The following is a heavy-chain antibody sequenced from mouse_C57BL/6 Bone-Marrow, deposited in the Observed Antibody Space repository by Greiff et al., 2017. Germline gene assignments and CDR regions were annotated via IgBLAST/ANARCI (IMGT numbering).Heavy chain of an antibody. CDR2: INPNNGST. V-gene: IGHV1-26*01. D-gene: IGHD1-1*01. Sequence: EVKLQQSGPELVKPGASVKISCKASGYTFTDYYMNWVKQSHGKSLEWIGDINPNNGSTSYNQKFKGKATLTVDKSSSTAYMELRSLTSEDSAVYYCARLDYYGSSLAWFAYWGQGTLVTVSA. J-gene: IGHJ3*01. CDR3: ARLDYYGSSLAWFAY. CDR1: GYTFTDYY.